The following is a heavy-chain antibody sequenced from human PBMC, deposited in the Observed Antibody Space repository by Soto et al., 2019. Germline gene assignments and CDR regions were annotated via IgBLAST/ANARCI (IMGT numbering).Heavy chain of an antibody. CDR2: INPNSGGT. Sequence: ASVKVSCKASGYTFTGYYMHWVRQAPGQGLGWMGWINPNSGGTNYAQKFQGRVTMTRDTSISTAYMELSRLRSDDTAVYYCARAELRGDDFDYWGQGTLVTVSS. V-gene: IGHV1-2*02. CDR3: ARAELRGDDFDY. J-gene: IGHJ4*02. D-gene: IGHD2-21*02. CDR1: GYTFTGYY.